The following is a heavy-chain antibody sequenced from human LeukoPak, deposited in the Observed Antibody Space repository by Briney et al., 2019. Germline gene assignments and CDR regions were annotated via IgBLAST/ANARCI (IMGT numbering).Heavy chain of an antibody. V-gene: IGHV3-21*01. D-gene: IGHD3-10*01. CDR1: GFIFKNYS. Sequence: PGGSLRLSCVVSGFIFKNYSMTWVRQAPGKGLEWVSSINSRSSHIFYAESVKGRFTIYRDNAKNTLCLQMNSLRAEDTALYYCAREKAPGHAFDIWGQGTMVTVSS. J-gene: IGHJ3*02. CDR2: INSRSSHI. CDR3: AREKAPGHAFDI.